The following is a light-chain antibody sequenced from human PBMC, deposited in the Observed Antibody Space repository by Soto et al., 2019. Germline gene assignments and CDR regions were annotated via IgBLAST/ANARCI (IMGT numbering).Light chain of an antibody. CDR3: QQYGSSPLT. CDR2: GAS. V-gene: IGKV3-20*01. CDR1: QSVSSSY. J-gene: IGKJ4*01. Sequence: EIVLTQSPGTLSLSPGERATLSCRASQSVSSSYLAWYQQKPGQAPSLLIYGASCRATGIPDRVSGSGSGTDFTLTISRLEPEDCAVYYCQQYGSSPLTFGGGTKVEIK.